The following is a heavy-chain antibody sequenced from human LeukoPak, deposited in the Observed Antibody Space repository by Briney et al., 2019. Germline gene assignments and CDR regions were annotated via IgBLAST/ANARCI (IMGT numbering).Heavy chain of an antibody. D-gene: IGHD1-14*01. J-gene: IGHJ4*02. Sequence: GGSLRLSCAASVFTFNAYWVHWVRQALGEGRVWHSHITSDRSDSTYADSVKGRFTMSRDNPKNTLYLQMNGLRADDTAVYYCARDARYTPDYWGQGTLVTVSS. CDR2: ITSDRSDS. CDR3: ARDARYTPDY. CDR1: VFTFNAYW. V-gene: IGHV3-74*01.